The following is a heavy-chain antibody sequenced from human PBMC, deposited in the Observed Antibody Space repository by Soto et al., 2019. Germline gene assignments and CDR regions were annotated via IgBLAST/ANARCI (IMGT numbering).Heavy chain of an antibody. D-gene: IGHD6-19*01. V-gene: IGHV4-4*02. J-gene: IGHJ5*02. CDR2: INPSGYT. CDR1: GGSISSSDW. Sequence: QAQLQESGPGLVKPSGTLSLTCAVSGGSISSSDWWTWVRQPPGKGLEWIGEINPSGYTNYNPSLESRLTISLDKSHNQCPLRLRSVTAADTALYYCAGDQWLAHHRWFDPWGQGTLVTVSS. CDR3: AGDQWLAHHRWFDP.